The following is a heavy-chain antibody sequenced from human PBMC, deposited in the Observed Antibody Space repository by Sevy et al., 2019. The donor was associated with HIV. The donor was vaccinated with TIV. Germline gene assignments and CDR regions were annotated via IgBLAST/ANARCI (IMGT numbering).Heavy chain of an antibody. Sequence: GESLKISCAASGFTFSSYGMHWVRQAPGKGLEWVAVISYDGSNKYYGDSVKGRFTISRDNSKNTRYLQMNSLRAEDTAVYYCAKWSMGGARWLQLGAFDIWGQGTMVTVSS. V-gene: IGHV3-30*18. J-gene: IGHJ3*02. CDR2: ISYDGSNK. CDR3: AKWSMGGARWLQLGAFDI. CDR1: GFTFSSYG. D-gene: IGHD5-12*01.